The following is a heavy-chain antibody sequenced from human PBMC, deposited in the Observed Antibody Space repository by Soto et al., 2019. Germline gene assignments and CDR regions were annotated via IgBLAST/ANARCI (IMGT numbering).Heavy chain of an antibody. V-gene: IGHV5-51*01. Sequence: GESLKISCKGSGYSFTSYWIGWVRQMPGKGLEWMGIIYPGDSDTRYSPSFQGQVTISADKSISTAYLQWSSLKASDTAMYYCARRRRAGIAAAAYYFDYWGQGTLVTVSS. J-gene: IGHJ4*02. D-gene: IGHD6-13*01. CDR3: ARRRRAGIAAAAYYFDY. CDR1: GYSFTSYW. CDR2: IYPGDSDT.